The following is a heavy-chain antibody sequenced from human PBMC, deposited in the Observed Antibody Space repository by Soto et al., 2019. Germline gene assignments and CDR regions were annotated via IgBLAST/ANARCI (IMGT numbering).Heavy chain of an antibody. V-gene: IGHV3-21*04. Sequence: PGGSLRLSCVASGFTFSNYNMNWVRQAPGEGLEWVSHISGTSVYIHYADSVKGRFTISINTAYPQWNSLEASDTAFYFCARSPRSSPYFDYWGQGALVTVSS. CDR3: ARSPRSSPYFDY. J-gene: IGHJ4*02. D-gene: IGHD6-13*01. CDR1: GFTFSNYN. CDR2: ISGTSVYI.